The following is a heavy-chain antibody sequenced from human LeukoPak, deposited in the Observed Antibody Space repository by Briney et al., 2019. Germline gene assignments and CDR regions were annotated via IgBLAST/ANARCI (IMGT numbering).Heavy chain of an antibody. V-gene: IGHV4-34*01. J-gene: IGHJ4*02. CDR3: ARGQGYVDY. CDR1: GGSFSGYY. Sequence: PSETLSLTCAVYGGSFSGYYWSWIRQPPGKGLEWIGEINHSGSTNYNPSLKSRVTIAVDTSKNQFSLKLSSVTAADTAVYYCARGQGYVDYWGQGTLVTVSS. CDR2: INHSGST.